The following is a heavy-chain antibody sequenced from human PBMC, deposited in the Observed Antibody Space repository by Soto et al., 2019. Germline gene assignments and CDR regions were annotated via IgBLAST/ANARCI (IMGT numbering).Heavy chain of an antibody. CDR3: ARDPGTRGDYYYYYGMDV. Sequence: SVKVSCRASGYTFTSYGISWVRQAPGQGLEWMGWISAYNGNTNYAQKLQGRVTMTTDTSTSAAYMELRSLRSDDTAVYYCARDPGTRGDYYYYYGMDVWGQGTTVTVSS. CDR1: GYTFTSYG. V-gene: IGHV1-18*01. D-gene: IGHD1-1*01. J-gene: IGHJ6*02. CDR2: ISAYNGNT.